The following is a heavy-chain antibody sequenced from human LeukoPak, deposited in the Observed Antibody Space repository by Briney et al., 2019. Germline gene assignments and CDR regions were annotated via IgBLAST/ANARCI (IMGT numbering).Heavy chain of an antibody. D-gene: IGHD3-10*01. CDR2: INPNSGGT. Sequence: GASVKVSCKASGYTFTGYYMHWVRQAPGQGLEWMGWINPNSGGTNYAQKFQGRVTMTRDTSISTAYMELSRLRSDDTAVYYCARGGYYYGSGSYYNTDAFDIWAKGQWSPSLQ. CDR1: GYTFTGYY. J-gene: IGHJ3*02. V-gene: IGHV1-2*02. CDR3: ARGGYYYGSGSYYNTDAFDI.